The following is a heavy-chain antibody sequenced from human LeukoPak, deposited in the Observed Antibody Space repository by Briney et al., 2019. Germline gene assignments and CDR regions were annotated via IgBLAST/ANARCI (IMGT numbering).Heavy chain of an antibody. Sequence: SETLSLTCVVYGGSFSGYYWSWIRQPPGKGLEWIGEINHSGSTNYDPSLKSRVTISVDTSKNQFSLKLSSVTAADTAVYYCARFSSSLGYFDYWGQGTLVTVSS. V-gene: IGHV4-34*01. CDR1: GGSFSGYY. D-gene: IGHD6-13*01. J-gene: IGHJ4*01. CDR2: INHSGST. CDR3: ARFSSSLGYFDY.